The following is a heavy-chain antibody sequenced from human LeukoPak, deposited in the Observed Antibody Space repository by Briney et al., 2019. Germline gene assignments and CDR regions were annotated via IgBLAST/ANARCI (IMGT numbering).Heavy chain of an antibody. CDR1: GFTFSSYW. D-gene: IGHD4-23*01. CDR3: ARGRPHGNDY. J-gene: IGHJ4*02. Sequence: GGSLRLSCAASGFTFSSYWMNWVRHAPGKGLVWVSRIASDGSSTTYADSVKGRFSISRDNAKNTLYLQMNSLRVEDTAVYYCARGRPHGNDYWGQGTLVTVSS. CDR2: IASDGSST. V-gene: IGHV3-74*01.